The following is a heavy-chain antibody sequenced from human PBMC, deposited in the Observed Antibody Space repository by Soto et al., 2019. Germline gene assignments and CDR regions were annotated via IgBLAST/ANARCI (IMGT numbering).Heavy chain of an antibody. J-gene: IGHJ2*01. CDR1: GGSISSYY. CDR3: ARACGGDCYSTWYFDL. D-gene: IGHD2-21*02. Sequence: QVQLQESGPGLVKPSETLSLTCTDSGGSISSYYWSWIRQPPGKGLEWTGYIYYSGSTNYSPSLKSRVTITVDTSETRYCQKVRSVTAAHTAVYSCARACGGDCYSTWYFDLWGRGSLVTVSS. CDR2: IYYSGST. V-gene: IGHV4-59*01.